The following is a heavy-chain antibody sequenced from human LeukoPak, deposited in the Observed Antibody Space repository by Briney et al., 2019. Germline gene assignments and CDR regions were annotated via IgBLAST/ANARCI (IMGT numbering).Heavy chain of an antibody. CDR3: ARSYNSGSYYPYYFDY. V-gene: IGHV4-59*11. CDR1: GGSISSHF. Sequence: SETLSLTCTVSGGSISSHFWSWVRQPPGKGLEWIGSIYYTGGTNYNPSLKSRITMSVDTSKNQFSLKLNSVTAADTAVYYCARSYNSGSYYPYYFDYWGQGTLVTVSS. J-gene: IGHJ4*02. D-gene: IGHD3-10*01. CDR2: IYYTGGT.